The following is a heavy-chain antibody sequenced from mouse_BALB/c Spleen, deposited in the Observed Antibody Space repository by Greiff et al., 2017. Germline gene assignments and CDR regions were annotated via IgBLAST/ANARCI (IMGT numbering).Heavy chain of an antibody. J-gene: IGHJ1*01. Sequence: EVQLVESGGGLVKPGGSLKLSCAASGFTFSSYAMSWVRQTPEKRLEWVASISSGGSTYYPDSVKGRFTISRDNARNILYLQMSSLRSEDTAMYYCARDYYGYFDVWGAGTTVTVSS. V-gene: IGHV5-6-5*01. CDR1: GFTFSSYA. CDR2: ISSGGST. CDR3: ARDYYGYFDV.